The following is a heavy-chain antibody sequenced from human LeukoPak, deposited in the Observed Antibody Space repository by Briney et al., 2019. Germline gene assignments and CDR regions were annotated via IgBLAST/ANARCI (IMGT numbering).Heavy chain of an antibody. Sequence: ASVKVSCKASGGTFSSYAISWVRQTPGQGLEWMGGIIPIFGTANYAQKFQGRVTITADESTSTAYMELSSLRSEDTAVYYCARDSSGHTAFDYWGQGTLVTVSS. CDR1: GGTFSSYA. D-gene: IGHD5-18*01. J-gene: IGHJ4*02. CDR3: ARDSSGHTAFDY. CDR2: IIPIFGTA. V-gene: IGHV1-69*13.